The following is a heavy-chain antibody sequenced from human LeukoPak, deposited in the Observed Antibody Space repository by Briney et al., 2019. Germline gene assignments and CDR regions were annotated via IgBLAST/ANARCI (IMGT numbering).Heavy chain of an antibody. J-gene: IGHJ6*02. CDR1: GFTFSSYA. V-gene: IGHV3-23*01. D-gene: IGHD2-2*01. CDR2: ISGSGGST. Sequence: GGSLRLSCAASGFTFSSYAMSWVRQAPGKRLEWVSAISGSGGSTYYADSVKGRFTISRDNSKNTLYLQMNSLRAEDTAVYYCAKDSDCSSTSCYDDYYGMDVWGQGTTVTVSS. CDR3: AKDSDCSSTSCYDDYYGMDV.